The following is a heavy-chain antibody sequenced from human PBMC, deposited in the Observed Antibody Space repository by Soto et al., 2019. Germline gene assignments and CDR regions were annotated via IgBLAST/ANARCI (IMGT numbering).Heavy chain of an antibody. Sequence: GGSLRLSCAASGFTFNRYAMQWVRQAPGKGLEWVAVISYNGSNKYYADSVKGRFTISRDNSKNTLYLQMNSLRAEDTAVYYCAKDFRVVATMDYYYGMDVWGQGTTVTVSS. CDR1: GFTFNRYA. D-gene: IGHD5-12*01. V-gene: IGHV3-30*04. CDR2: ISYNGSNK. CDR3: AKDFRVVATMDYYYGMDV. J-gene: IGHJ6*02.